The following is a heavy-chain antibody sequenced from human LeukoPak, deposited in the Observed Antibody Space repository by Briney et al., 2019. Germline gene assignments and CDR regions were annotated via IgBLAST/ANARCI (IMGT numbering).Heavy chain of an antibody. Sequence: ASVKVSCRACGYTFSGYYIHWVRQVPGQGLEWMGWINPNSGATNYAQKFQGRITMTRDTSITTAYMEMTGLISDDTAVYYCAREEVTGASDYWGQGTLVTVSS. V-gene: IGHV1-2*02. D-gene: IGHD1-1*01. CDR2: INPNSGAT. CDR3: AREEVTGASDY. CDR1: GYTFSGYY. J-gene: IGHJ4*02.